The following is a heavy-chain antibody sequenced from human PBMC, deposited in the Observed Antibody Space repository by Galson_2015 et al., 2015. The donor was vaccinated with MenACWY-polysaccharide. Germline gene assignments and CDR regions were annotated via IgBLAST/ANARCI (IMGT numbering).Heavy chain of an antibody. CDR3: SRVSAYFHDSSGAFDAFDI. CDR2: IRSKAYGGTP. CDR1: GFNFGDYG. Sequence: SLRLSCAASGFNFGDYGMIWIRQAPGKGLEWISLIRSKAYGGTPESAASVKGRFTMSRDDSKRITYLHMNSLNTEDTAVYYCSRVSAYFHDSSGAFDAFDIWGQGTMVTVSS. D-gene: IGHD3-22*01. J-gene: IGHJ3*02. V-gene: IGHV3-49*03.